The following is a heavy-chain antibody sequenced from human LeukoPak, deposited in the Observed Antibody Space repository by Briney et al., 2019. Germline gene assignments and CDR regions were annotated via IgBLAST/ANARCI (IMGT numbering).Heavy chain of an antibody. CDR2: IYYSGST. CDR3: ARVKGVRFLEWLLKGGYYYMDV. V-gene: IGHV4-59*01. CDR1: GGSISSYY. Sequence: SETLSLTCTVSGGSISSYYWSWIRQPPGKGLEWIGYIYYSGSTYYNPSLKSRVTISVDTSKNQFSLKLSSVTAADTAVYYCARVKGVRFLEWLLKGGYYYMDVWGKGTTVTVSS. J-gene: IGHJ6*03. D-gene: IGHD3-3*01.